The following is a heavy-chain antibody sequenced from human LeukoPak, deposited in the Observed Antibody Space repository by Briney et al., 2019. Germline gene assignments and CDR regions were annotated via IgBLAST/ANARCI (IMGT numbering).Heavy chain of an antibody. CDR1: GGTSSSYA. J-gene: IGHJ6*03. CDR3: ARSRIAAAGRGYYYYYMDV. V-gene: IGHV1-69*13. D-gene: IGHD6-13*01. Sequence: SVKVSCKASGGTSSSYAISWVRQAPGQGLEWMGGIIPIFGTANYAQKFQGRVTITADESTSTAYMELSSLRSEDTAVYYCARSRIAAAGRGYYYYYMDVWGKGTTVTVSS. CDR2: IIPIFGTA.